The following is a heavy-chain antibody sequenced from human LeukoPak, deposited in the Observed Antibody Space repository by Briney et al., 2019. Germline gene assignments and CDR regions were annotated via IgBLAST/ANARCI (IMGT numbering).Heavy chain of an antibody. CDR1: GYTFTSYY. J-gene: IGHJ5*02. Sequence: ASVTVSCTASGYTFTSYYMHWVRQAPGQGLEWMGIINPSGGSTSYAQKFQGRVTMTRDTSTSTVYMELSSLRSEDTAVYYCARDKEMATIMGWFDPWGQGTLVTVSS. D-gene: IGHD5-24*01. CDR3: ARDKEMATIMGWFDP. V-gene: IGHV1-46*01. CDR2: INPSGGST.